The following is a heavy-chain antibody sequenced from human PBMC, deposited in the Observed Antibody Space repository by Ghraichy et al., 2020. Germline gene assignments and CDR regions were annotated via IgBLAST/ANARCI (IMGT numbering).Heavy chain of an antibody. V-gene: IGHV3-64D*06. D-gene: IGHD3-10*01. CDR2: ISSDGGST. Sequence: GGSLRLSCSASGFTFSGVAMHWVRQAPGKGLKYVSAISSDGGSTYYADSVKGRFTISRDNSKNTLYLQVSSLRAEDTAVYYCVKGGSYYGSGSYFNEPLDCWGQGTLVTVSS. CDR1: GFTFSGVA. CDR3: VKGGSYYGSGSYFNEPLDC. J-gene: IGHJ4*02.